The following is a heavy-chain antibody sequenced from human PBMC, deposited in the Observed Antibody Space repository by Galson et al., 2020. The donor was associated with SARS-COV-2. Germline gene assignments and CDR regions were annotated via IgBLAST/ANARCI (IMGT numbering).Heavy chain of an antibody. CDR3: AKHRTGELRAASALDV. D-gene: IGHD6-25*01. Sequence: PGGSLRLSCVVSGLTFSGYGIHWVRQTPGKGLDWVAVMSVDGNYKYYANSVRGRFTVSRDNSKNTLYLHMGSLTTEDTAVYYCAKHRTGELRAASALDVWGQGTAVSVSS. J-gene: IGHJ6*02. V-gene: IGHV3-30*19. CDR1: GLTFSGYG. CDR2: MSVDGNYK.